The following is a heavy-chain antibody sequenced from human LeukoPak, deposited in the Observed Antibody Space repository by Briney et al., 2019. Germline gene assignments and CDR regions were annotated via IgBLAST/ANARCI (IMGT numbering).Heavy chain of an antibody. CDR3: AKGPGDLFVYYYMDV. CDR1: GFTFSSYA. V-gene: IGHV3-23*01. Sequence: PGGSLRLSCAASGFTFSSYAMSWVRQAPGKGLEWVSAISGSGGSTYYADSVKGRFTISRDNSKNTLYLQMNSLGAEDTAVYYCAKGPGDLFVYYYMDVWGKGTTVTVSS. D-gene: IGHD3-3*01. J-gene: IGHJ6*03. CDR2: ISGSGGST.